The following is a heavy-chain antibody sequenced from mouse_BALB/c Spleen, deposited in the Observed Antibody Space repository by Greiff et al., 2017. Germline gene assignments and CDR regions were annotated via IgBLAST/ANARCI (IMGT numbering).Heavy chain of an antibody. V-gene: IGHV5-6-4*01. CDR2: ISSGGSYT. D-gene: IGHD1-1*01. Sequence: EVKVVESGGGLVKPGGSLKLSCAASGFTFSSYTMSWVRQTPEKRLEWVATISSGGSYTYYPDSVKGRFTISRDNAKNTLYLQMSSLKSEDTAMYYCTREGGSTCWFAYWGQGTLVTVSA. CDR3: TREGGSTCWFAY. CDR1: GFTFSSYT. J-gene: IGHJ3*01.